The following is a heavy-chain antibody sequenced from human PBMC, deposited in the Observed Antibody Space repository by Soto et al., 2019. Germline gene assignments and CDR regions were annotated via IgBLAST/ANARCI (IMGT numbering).Heavy chain of an antibody. J-gene: IGHJ4*02. V-gene: IGHV1-69*08. D-gene: IGHD5-12*01. CDR3: ARDLGGYIGYDYHY. CDR2: IIPILGIA. CDR1: GGTFSSYT. Sequence: QVQLVQSGAEVKKPGSSVKVSCKASGGTFSSYTISWVRQAPGQGLEWMGRIIPILGIANYAQKFQGRVTITADKSTSTAYMELSSLRSEDTAVYYCARDLGGYIGYDYHYWGQGTLVTVSS.